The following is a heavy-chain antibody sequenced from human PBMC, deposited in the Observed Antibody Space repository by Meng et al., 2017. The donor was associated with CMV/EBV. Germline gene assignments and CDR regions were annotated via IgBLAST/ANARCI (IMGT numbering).Heavy chain of an antibody. V-gene: IGHV1-18*01. Sequence: ASVKVSCKASGYTFTSYDINWVRQATGQGLEWMGWISAYNGNTNYAQKLQGRVTMTTDTSTSTAYMELRSLRSDDTAVYYCARGTSYDFWSGYPPSSFDYWGQGTLVTVSS. CDR3: ARGTSYDFWSGYPPSSFDY. CDR2: ISAYNGNT. CDR1: GYTFTSYD. D-gene: IGHD3-3*01. J-gene: IGHJ4*02.